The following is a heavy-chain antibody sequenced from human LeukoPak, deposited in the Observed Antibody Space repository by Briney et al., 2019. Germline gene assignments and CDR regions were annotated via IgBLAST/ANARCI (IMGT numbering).Heavy chain of an antibody. J-gene: IGHJ6*03. CDR2: IKSKANSYAT. V-gene: IGHV3-73*01. D-gene: IGHD2-2*01. CDR3: SSSFNYYYYMDV. CDR1: GFTFSGSA. Sequence: GGSLRLSCAASGFTFSGSAMHWVRQASGKGLEWVGRIKSKANSYATAYAASVKGRFTISRDDSKNTAYLQMNSLKTEDTAVYYCSSSFNYYYYMDVWGKGTTVTVSS.